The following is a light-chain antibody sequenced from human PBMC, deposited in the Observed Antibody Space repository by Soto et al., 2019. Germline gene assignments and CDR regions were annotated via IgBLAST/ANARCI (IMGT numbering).Light chain of an antibody. CDR2: YNN. CDR3: AAWDGSLNGVV. J-gene: IGLJ2*01. CDR1: SSNIGSNT. V-gene: IGLV1-44*01. Sequence: QLVLTQPPSASGTPGQRITISCSGSSSNIGSNTVNWYLHLPGTAPKLLIYYNNQRPSGVPDRFSGSKSGTSASLAISGLQSEDEADYYCAAWDGSLNGVVFGGGTKVTVL.